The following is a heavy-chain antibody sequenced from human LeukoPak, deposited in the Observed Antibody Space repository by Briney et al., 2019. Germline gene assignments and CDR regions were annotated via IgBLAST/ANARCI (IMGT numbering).Heavy chain of an antibody. V-gene: IGHV3-74*01. Sequence: GGSLRLSCAASKFTFSTYWMHGVRQAPGKGLVWVSRINSDGSTTNYADSVKGRFTISRDNAKNTLYVQMKRLRADHTAVYFCERESWTTWGQGTLVTVSS. J-gene: IGHJ5*02. CDR1: KFTFSTYW. D-gene: IGHD3-16*02. CDR2: INSDGSTT. CDR3: ERESWTT.